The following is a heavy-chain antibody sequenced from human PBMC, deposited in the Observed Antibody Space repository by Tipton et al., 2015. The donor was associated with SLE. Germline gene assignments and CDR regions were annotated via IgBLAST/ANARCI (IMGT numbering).Heavy chain of an antibody. D-gene: IGHD3-10*01. CDR3: ARPITMGGPNAFDI. Sequence: TLSLTCAVYGGSFNGYFWSWIRQPPGKGLEWIGEIDHSGSSNYNPSLKSRVTMSVDTSKNQFSLKLSSVTAADTAVYYCARPITMGGPNAFDIWGQGTMVTVSS. CDR2: IDHSGSS. V-gene: IGHV4-34*10. J-gene: IGHJ3*02. CDR1: GGSFNGYF.